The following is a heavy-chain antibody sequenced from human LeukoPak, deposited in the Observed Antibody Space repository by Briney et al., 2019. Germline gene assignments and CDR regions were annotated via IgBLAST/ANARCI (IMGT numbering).Heavy chain of an antibody. J-gene: IGHJ4*01. D-gene: IGHD2-2*01. Sequence: SETLSLTCTVSGGSIISTSYYWGWIRQPPGKGLEWIGSIYYSGNTYYNPSLKSRATISIDMSKHQFSLKVNSVTAADTAVYYCARHGRVYCSSTSCYDDYWGHGTLVTVSS. CDR3: ARHGRVYCSSTSCYDDY. CDR2: IYYSGNT. CDR1: GGSIISTSYY. V-gene: IGHV4-39*01.